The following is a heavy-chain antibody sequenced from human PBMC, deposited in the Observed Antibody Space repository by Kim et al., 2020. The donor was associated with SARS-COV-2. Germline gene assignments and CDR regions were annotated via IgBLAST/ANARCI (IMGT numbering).Heavy chain of an antibody. CDR3: ARTMGATNSWFDA. V-gene: IGHV4-59*01. D-gene: IGHD1-26*01. J-gene: IGHJ5*02. Sequence: TYHPSPKRRGSISVDTSKSQFSLKLNSVTAADSAVYYCARTMGATNSWFDAWGQGTLVTVSS.